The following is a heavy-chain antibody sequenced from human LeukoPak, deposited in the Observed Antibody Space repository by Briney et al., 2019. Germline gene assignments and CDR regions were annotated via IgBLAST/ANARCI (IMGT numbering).Heavy chain of an antibody. J-gene: IGHJ4*02. CDR2: ISATDGST. D-gene: IGHD4-17*01. V-gene: IGHV3-23*01. CDR3: AKINDYGDYYFDY. Sequence: PGGSLRLSCAASRFTFSSYAMSWVRQAPGKGLEWVSVISATDGSTYYADSVKGRFTISRDNSKNTLYLQMNSLRAEDTAVYYCAKINDYGDYYFDYWGQGTLVTVSS. CDR1: RFTFSSYA.